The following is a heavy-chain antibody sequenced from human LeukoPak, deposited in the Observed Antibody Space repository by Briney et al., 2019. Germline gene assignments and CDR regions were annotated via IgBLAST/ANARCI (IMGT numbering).Heavy chain of an antibody. Sequence: PGGSLRLSCAASGFALSTYSMDSVRQAPGKGPEWVSYIRSISTIGYYADSVKGRFTISRDNAKNSLYLQMNSLRAEVTAVYYCGRSRPHNHDRPIYSFDYWGQGTLVTVSS. CDR3: GRSRPHNHDRPIYSFDY. V-gene: IGHV3-48*04. J-gene: IGHJ4*02. D-gene: IGHD3-22*01. CDR2: IRSISTIG. CDR1: GFALSTYS.